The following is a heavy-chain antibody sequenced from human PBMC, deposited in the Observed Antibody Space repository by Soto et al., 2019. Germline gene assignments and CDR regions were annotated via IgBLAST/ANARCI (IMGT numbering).Heavy chain of an antibody. V-gene: IGHV1-69*01. J-gene: IGHJ4*02. CDR2: IIPIIGTA. CDR1: GGTFNNYP. D-gene: IGHD6-13*01. CDR3: ASSYGTSWYGDY. Sequence: QVLLVQSGAEVKKPGSSVKVSCKASGGTFNNYPVTWVRQGPGQGLEWMGGIIPIIGTANYAQKFQGRVTITADASTTTAYSELTSLRSEDTAVYYCASSYGTSWYGDYWGQGTLVTVSS.